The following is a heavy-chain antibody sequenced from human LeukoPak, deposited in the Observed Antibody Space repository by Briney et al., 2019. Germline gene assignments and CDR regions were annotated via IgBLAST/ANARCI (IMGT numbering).Heavy chain of an antibody. J-gene: IGHJ5*02. CDR1: GGSISSSSYY. CDR3: ASVRGYSSGWYASGFDP. CDR2: IYYTGST. Sequence: SETLSLTCTVSGGSISSSSYYWGWVRQPPGKGLEWIGSIYYTGSTNYNPSLKSRVTISLDTSKKQFSLKLSSVTAADTAVYYCASVRGYSSGWYASGFDPWGQGTLVTVSS. D-gene: IGHD6-19*01. V-gene: IGHV4-39*07.